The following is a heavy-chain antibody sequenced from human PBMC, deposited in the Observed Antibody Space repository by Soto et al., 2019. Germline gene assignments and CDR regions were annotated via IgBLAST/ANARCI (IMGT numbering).Heavy chain of an antibody. Sequence: EVQLLESGGGLVQPGGSLRLSCAASGFTFGNFGMNWVRQAPGKGLEWVSGISGGGGSTYYADSVKGRFTISRDPCKNTIFLEMNRLRAEDAAVYYCAKGFIVVVTVIRPDDAFDVWGQGTLVTVSS. D-gene: IGHD2-21*02. CDR1: GFTFGNFG. CDR3: AKGFIVVVTVIRPDDAFDV. J-gene: IGHJ3*01. V-gene: IGHV3-23*01. CDR2: ISGGGGST.